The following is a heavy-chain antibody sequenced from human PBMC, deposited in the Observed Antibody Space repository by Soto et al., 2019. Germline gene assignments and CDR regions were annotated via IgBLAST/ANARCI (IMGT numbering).Heavy chain of an antibody. V-gene: IGHV3-23*01. D-gene: IGHD3-9*01. CDR2: ISGSGGNT. Sequence: GGSLRLSCAASGFTFSSYAMSWVRQATGKGLEWVSAISGSGGNTYYADSVKGRFTISRDNSKNTLYLQMNSLRAEDAAVYYCAKTPLKYYDILTGYSYFDYWGQGTLVTVSS. CDR3: AKTPLKYYDILTGYSYFDY. CDR1: GFTFSSYA. J-gene: IGHJ4*02.